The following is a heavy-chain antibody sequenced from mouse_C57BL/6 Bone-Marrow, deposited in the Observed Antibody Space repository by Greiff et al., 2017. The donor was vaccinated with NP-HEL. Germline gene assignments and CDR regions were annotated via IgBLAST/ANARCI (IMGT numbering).Heavy chain of an antibody. CDR1: GFTFSNYW. Sequence: EVQLQESGGGLVQPGGSMKLSCVASGFTFSNYWMNWVRQSPEKGLEWVAQIRLKSDNYATHYAKSVKGRFTISRDDSKSSVYLQMNNLRAEDTGIYYCTVFLFLNYWGQGTTLTVSS. V-gene: IGHV6-3*01. J-gene: IGHJ2*01. CDR2: IRLKSDNYAT. CDR3: TVFLFLNY. D-gene: IGHD1-1*01.